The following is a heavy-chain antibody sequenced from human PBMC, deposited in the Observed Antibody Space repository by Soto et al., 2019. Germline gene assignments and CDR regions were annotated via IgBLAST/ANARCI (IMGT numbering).Heavy chain of an antibody. CDR2: IYYSGIT. CDR1: GGSISSGDYY. D-gene: IGHD6-19*01. Sequence: SETLSLTCSVSGGSISSGDYYWSWIRQPPGKGLEWIGYIYYSGITYYNPSLKSRVTISVDTSKNKFSLKLSSVTAADTAVYYCARPIAVAGFDYWGQGTLVTVSS. V-gene: IGHV4-30-4*01. CDR3: ARPIAVAGFDY. J-gene: IGHJ4*02.